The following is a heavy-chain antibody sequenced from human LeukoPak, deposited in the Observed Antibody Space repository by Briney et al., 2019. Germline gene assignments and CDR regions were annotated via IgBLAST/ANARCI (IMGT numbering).Heavy chain of an antibody. V-gene: IGHV3-33*01. D-gene: IGHD6-13*01. CDR3: ARDRYSSMWSVFEY. CDR2: IWYDGSTK. CDR1: GFTFSSFG. Sequence: PGGSLRLSCAASGFTFSSFGMHWVRQSPGKGLEWVAVIWYDGSTKVYADSVKGRFTISRDNSRNTLYLQVSSLRAEDTAVYYCARDRYSSMWSVFEYWGQGALVAVSS. J-gene: IGHJ4*02.